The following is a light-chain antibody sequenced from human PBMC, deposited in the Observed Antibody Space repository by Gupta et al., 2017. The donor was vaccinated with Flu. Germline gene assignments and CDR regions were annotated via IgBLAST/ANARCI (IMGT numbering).Light chain of an antibody. CDR3: LFYGSSPS. CDR2: GAS. Sequence: DIVLPQSPATLSLSPGERATLSCGASQTVTGAYLAWYQKKPGQAPSLLIYGASSRATGIPDRFSGSGSGTEFTLTISRLEPEDFAVYYCLFYGSSPSFGGGTKVEIK. CDR1: QTVTGAY. J-gene: IGKJ4*01. V-gene: IGKV3-20*01.